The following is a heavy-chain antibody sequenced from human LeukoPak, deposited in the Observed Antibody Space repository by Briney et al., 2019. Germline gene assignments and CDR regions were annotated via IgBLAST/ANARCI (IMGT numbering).Heavy chain of an antibody. V-gene: IGHV4-34*01. J-gene: IGHJ4*02. CDR3: ARGPGVATIKD. D-gene: IGHD5-12*01. CDR1: GGSISSYY. CDR2: INHSGST. Sequence: SETLSLTCTVSGGSISSYYWSWIRQPPGEGLEWIGEINHSGSTNYNPSLKSRVTISVDTSKNQFSLKLSSVTAADTAVYYCARGPGVATIKDWGQGTLVTVSS.